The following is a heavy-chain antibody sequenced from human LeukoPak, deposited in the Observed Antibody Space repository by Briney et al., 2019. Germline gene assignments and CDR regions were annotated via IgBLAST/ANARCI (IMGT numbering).Heavy chain of an antibody. J-gene: IGHJ4*02. Sequence: PSETLSLTCTVPGGSITRYHWSWVRQPPGKGLEWIGYIHHTGSTNFNPSLKRRVTMSVDASENQFSLQLSSVTAADTALYYCATHDGSSWFCFDYWSQGTLVTVSS. V-gene: IGHV4-59*08. CDR1: GGSITRYH. D-gene: IGHD6-13*01. CDR3: ATHDGSSWFCFDY. CDR2: IHHTGST.